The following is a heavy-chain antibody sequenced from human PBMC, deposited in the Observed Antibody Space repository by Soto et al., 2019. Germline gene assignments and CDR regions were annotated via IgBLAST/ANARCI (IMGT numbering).Heavy chain of an antibody. CDR2: INTYNGMT. Sequence: QVQLVQSGGEVQKPGASVTVSCKASGYTFINYHITWVRQAPGQGLEWMAWINTYNGMTDYAQRFQGRVTMTRDTSTSTAYMELRNLVSDDTAVSFCAKSPRGEMATDWGQGTLVTVSS. D-gene: IGHD5-12*01. V-gene: IGHV1-18*01. J-gene: IGHJ4*02. CDR3: AKSPRGEMATD. CDR1: GYTFINYH.